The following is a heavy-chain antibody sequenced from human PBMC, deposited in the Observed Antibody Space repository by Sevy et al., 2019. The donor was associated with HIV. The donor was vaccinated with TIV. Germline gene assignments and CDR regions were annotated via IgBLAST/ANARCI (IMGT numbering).Heavy chain of an antibody. CDR3: ARDRGSSSWTHFDY. V-gene: IGHV3-48*02. Sequence: GGSLRLSCAASGFTFSSYSMNWVRQAPGEGLEWVSYISSSSSTIYYADSVKGRFTISRDNAKNSLYLQMNSLRDEDTAVYYCARDRGSSSWTHFDYWGQGTLVTVSS. J-gene: IGHJ4*02. D-gene: IGHD6-13*01. CDR1: GFTFSSYS. CDR2: ISSSSSTI.